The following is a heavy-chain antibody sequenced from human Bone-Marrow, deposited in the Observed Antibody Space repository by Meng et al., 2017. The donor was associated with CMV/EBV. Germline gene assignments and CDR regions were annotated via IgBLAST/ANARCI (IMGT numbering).Heavy chain of an antibody. J-gene: IGHJ6*02. CDR3: AREKVNYGMDV. Sequence: SEPLSLTCAVYGGSFSSYYWSWIRQPPGKGLEWIGEINHSGSTNYNPSLKSRVTISVDTSKNQFSLKLSSVTAADTAVYYCAREKVNYGMDVWGQGTTVTVSS. V-gene: IGHV4-34*01. CDR1: GGSFSSYY. CDR2: INHSGST. D-gene: IGHD4-11*01.